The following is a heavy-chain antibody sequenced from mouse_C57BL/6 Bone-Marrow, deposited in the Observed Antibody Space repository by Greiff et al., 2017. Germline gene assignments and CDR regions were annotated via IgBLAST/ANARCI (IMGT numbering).Heavy chain of an antibody. D-gene: IGHD2-5*01. J-gene: IGHJ4*01. Sequence: QVQLQQPGAELVMPGASVKLSCKASGYTFTSYWMHWVKQRPGQGLEWIGEIDPSDSYTNYNQKFKGKSTLTVDKSSSTAYMQLSSLTSEDSAVYYCARYYSNGGYYAMDYWGQGTSVTVSS. CDR1: GYTFTSYW. V-gene: IGHV1-69*01. CDR3: ARYYSNGGYYAMDY. CDR2: IDPSDSYT.